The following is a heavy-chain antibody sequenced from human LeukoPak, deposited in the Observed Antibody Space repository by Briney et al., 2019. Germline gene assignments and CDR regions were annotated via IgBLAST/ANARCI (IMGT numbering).Heavy chain of an antibody. V-gene: IGHV3-11*01. CDR3: ARVVLRYYLDY. CDR2: ISSSGSTI. Sequence: GGSLRLSCAASGITFSDYYMSWIRQAPGKGLEWVSYISSSGSTIYYADSVKGRFTISRDNAKNSLYLQMNSLRAEDTAVYYCARVVLRYYLDYWGQGTLVTVSS. CDR1: GITFSDYY. J-gene: IGHJ4*02. D-gene: IGHD3-9*01.